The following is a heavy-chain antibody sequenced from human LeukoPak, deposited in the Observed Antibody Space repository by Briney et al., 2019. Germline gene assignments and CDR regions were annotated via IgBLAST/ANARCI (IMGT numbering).Heavy chain of an antibody. CDR2: IIPMFGTP. D-gene: IGHD2-8*01. CDR1: GYTFTSYY. CDR3: ARAGIPGYCTNVTCSNWLDP. V-gene: IGHV1-69*06. J-gene: IGHJ5*02. Sequence: GASVKVSRKASGYTFTSYYMHWVRQAPGQGLEWMGGIIPMFGTPNYAQRLQGRVTITADKSTKTAYMELSSLRSEDTAVYYCARAGIPGYCTNVTCSNWLDPWGQGTLVTVSS.